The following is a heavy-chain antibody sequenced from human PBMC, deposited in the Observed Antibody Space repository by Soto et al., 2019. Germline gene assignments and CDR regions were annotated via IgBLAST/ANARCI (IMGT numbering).Heavy chain of an antibody. Sequence: QVQLQESGPGLVKPSGTLSLTCAVSGGSISSSNWWSWVRQPPGKGLEWIGEIYHSGSTNYNPSLKGRVPISVEESKNQFSLKLSSVTAADTAVYYCARVSPSYDSSGYYYVFEGAFEIWGQGTMVTVSS. CDR2: IYHSGST. CDR3: ARVSPSYDSSGYYYVFEGAFEI. CDR1: GGSISSSNW. V-gene: IGHV4-4*02. D-gene: IGHD3-22*01. J-gene: IGHJ3*02.